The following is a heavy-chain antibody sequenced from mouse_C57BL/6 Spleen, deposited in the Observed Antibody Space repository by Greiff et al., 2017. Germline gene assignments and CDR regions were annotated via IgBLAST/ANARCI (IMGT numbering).Heavy chain of an antibody. CDR1: GYTFTSYW. J-gene: IGHJ3*01. Sequence: VQLQQPGAELVMPGASVKLSCKASGYTFTSYWMHWVKQRPGQGLEWIGEIDPSDSYTNYNQKFKGKSTLTVDKSSCTAYMQLSSLTSEDSAVYYCARSGVYYDYDVRFAYWGQGTLVTVSA. CDR2: IDPSDSYT. CDR3: ARSGVYYDYDVRFAY. D-gene: IGHD2-4*01. V-gene: IGHV1-69*01.